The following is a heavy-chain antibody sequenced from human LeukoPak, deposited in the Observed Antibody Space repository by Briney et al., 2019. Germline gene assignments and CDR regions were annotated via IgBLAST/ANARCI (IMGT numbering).Heavy chain of an antibody. J-gene: IGHJ6*02. V-gene: IGHV4-4*07. CDR2: IYTSGST. CDR3: ARGEISSSLTSYYYYGMDV. CDR1: GGSISSYY. Sequence: SEALSLTCTVSGGSISSYYWSWIRQPAGKGLEWIGRIYTSGSTNYNPSLKSRVTMSVDTSKNQFSLKLSSVTAADTAVYYCARGEISSSLTSYYYYGMDVWGQGTTVTVSS. D-gene: IGHD6-13*01.